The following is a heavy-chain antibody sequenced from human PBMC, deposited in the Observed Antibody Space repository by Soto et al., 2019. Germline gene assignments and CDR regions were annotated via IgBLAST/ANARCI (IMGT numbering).Heavy chain of an antibody. CDR3: AREDSAATLDP. V-gene: IGHV4-31*03. CDR1: GGSISSGGYY. Sequence: SETLSLTCTVSGGSISSGGYYWSWIRQHPGKGLEWIGYIYYSGSTYYNPSLKSRVTISVDTSKNQFSLKLSSVTAADTAVYYCAREDSAATLDPWGQGTLVTVSS. J-gene: IGHJ5*02. CDR2: IYYSGST. D-gene: IGHD2-15*01.